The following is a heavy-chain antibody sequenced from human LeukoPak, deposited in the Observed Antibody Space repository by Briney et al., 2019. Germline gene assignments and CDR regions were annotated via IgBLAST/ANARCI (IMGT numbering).Heavy chain of an antibody. V-gene: IGHV3-30-3*01. CDR1: GFTFSSYA. J-gene: IGHJ4*02. D-gene: IGHD6-13*01. CDR3: ARGGGRAAAGRDY. Sequence: GGSLRLSCAASGFTFSSYAMHWVRQAPGKGLEWVAVISYDGSNKYYADSVKGRFTISRDNAKNSLYLQMNSLRAEDTAVYYCARGGGRAAAGRDYWGQGTLVTVSS. CDR2: ISYDGSNK.